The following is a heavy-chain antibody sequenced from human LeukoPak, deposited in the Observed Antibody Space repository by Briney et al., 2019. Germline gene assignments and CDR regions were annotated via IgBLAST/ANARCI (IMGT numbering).Heavy chain of an antibody. D-gene: IGHD3-22*01. CDR2: IYYTGNT. V-gene: IGHV4-39*01. Sequence: PSETLSLTCTVSGVSISSSNSYWGWIRQPPGKILEWIGSIYYTGNTYYNASLKSRVTISIDTSKNQFSLKLSSVTAADTAVYYCARTPDHYYDSSGYYYYFDYWGQGTLVTVSS. CDR1: GVSISSSNSY. J-gene: IGHJ4*02. CDR3: ARTPDHYYDSSGYYYYFDY.